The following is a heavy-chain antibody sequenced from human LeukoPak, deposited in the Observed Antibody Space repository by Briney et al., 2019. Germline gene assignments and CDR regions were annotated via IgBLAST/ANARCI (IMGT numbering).Heavy chain of an antibody. CDR2: INHSGST. V-gene: IGHV4-34*01. D-gene: IGHD6-13*01. J-gene: IGHJ4*02. CDR3: ARGGKTAAADNFDY. Sequence: SETLSLTCAVYGGSFSGYYWSWIRQPPGKGLEWIGEINHSGSTNYNPSLKSRVTISVDTSKNQFSLKLSSVAAADTAVYYCARGGKTAAADNFDYWGQGTLVTVSS. CDR1: GGSFSGYY.